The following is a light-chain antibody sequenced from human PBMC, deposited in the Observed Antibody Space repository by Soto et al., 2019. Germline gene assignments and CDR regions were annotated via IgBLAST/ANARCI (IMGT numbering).Light chain of an antibody. J-gene: IGLJ2*01. CDR1: SSDVGGYNY. V-gene: IGLV2-14*01. CDR3: SSYTSSSIL. Sequence: QSALTQPDSVSGSPGQSITISCTGTSSDVGGYNYVSWYQQHPGKAPKLMIYDVSNRPSGVSNRFSGSKSGNTASLTISGLQAEDEADYYCSSYTSSSILFGGGTKLTVL. CDR2: DVS.